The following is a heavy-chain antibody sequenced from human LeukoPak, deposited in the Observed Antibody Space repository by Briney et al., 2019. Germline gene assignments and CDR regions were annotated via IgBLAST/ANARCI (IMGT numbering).Heavy chain of an antibody. J-gene: IGHJ6*03. D-gene: IGHD2-2*01. CDR2: TFSGGSP. Sequence: PSETLSLTCTVSGASTSDNNFYWHWIRQPVGESLDGIGRTFSGGSPNYNPSLMSRVTISMDTSTNQFSLKLNSVTAADTAIYYCARGVVSPRFFDYMDVWGKGTPVTVSS. V-gene: IGHV4-61*02. CDR3: ARGVVSPRFFDYMDV. CDR1: GASTSDNNFY.